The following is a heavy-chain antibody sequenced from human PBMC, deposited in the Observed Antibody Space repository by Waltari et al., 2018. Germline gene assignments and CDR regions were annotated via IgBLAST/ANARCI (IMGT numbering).Heavy chain of an antibody. D-gene: IGHD2-21*01. CDR2: IYYSGST. J-gene: IGHJ3*02. Sequence: QVQLQESGPGLVKPSEPLSLTSTVPGGSISSHYWSWIRQPPGKGLEWIGYIYYSGSTNYNPSLKSRVTISVDTSKNQFSLKLSSVTAADTAVYYCARESLEGGGDWNGAFDIWGQGTMVTVSS. CDR1: GGSISSHY. V-gene: IGHV4-59*11. CDR3: ARESLEGGGDWNGAFDI.